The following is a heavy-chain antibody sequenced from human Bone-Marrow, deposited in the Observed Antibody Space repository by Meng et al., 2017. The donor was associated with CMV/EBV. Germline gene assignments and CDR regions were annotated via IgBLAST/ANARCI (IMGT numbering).Heavy chain of an antibody. CDR2: MNPNSGNT. J-gene: IGHJ4*02. D-gene: IGHD3-3*01. CDR1: GYTFTSYD. Sequence: ASVKVSCKASGYTFTSYDINWVRQATGQGLEWMVWMNPNSGNTGYAQKFQGRVTMTRNTSISTAYMELSSLRSEDTAVYYCARTSLLRFLEWSLFLGYWGQGTLVTVSS. CDR3: ARTSLLRFLEWSLFLGY. V-gene: IGHV1-8*01.